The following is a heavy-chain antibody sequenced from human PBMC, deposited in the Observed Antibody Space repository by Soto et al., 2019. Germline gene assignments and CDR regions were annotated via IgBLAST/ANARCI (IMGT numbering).Heavy chain of an antibody. CDR3: ATAGEDSSSSPFDD. D-gene: IGHD6-6*01. J-gene: IGHJ4*02. Sequence: EVQLLESGGGLVQPGGSLRLSCAASGFTFSSYARSWVRQAPGTGLEWVSAISGSGGSTYYADSVKGRFTISRDNSKNPLYLHMNSLRAEDRAVYYCATAGEDSSSSPFDDWGQGTLVTVSA. CDR2: ISGSGGST. V-gene: IGHV3-23*01. CDR1: GFTFSSYA.